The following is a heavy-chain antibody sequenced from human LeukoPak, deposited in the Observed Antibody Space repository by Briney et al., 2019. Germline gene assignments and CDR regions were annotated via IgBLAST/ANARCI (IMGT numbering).Heavy chain of an antibody. D-gene: IGHD3-3*01. CDR1: GFTFSDYY. J-gene: IGHJ4*02. CDR3: AKAELGVDTFFDY. Sequence: GGSLRLSCAASGFTFSDYYMSWIRQAPGRGLEWVATLSGSGAGTYYSDSVQGRFTISRDNSKRTLFLQMNSLRAEDTAFYYCAKAELGVDTFFDYWGQGTLVTVSS. V-gene: IGHV3-23*01. CDR2: LSGSGAGT.